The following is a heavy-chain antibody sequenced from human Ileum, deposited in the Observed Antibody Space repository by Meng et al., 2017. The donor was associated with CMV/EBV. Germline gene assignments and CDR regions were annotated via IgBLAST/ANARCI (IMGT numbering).Heavy chain of an antibody. V-gene: IGHV3-30*02. D-gene: IGHD2-2*01. CDR3: ARHQNQLLPVPEYYYGMDV. Sequence: GGPLRLSGAASGLTFSSYGMHGVRQAPGKGLEWVAFIRYDGSNKYYADSVKGRFTISRDNSKNTLHLQMNSLRANDTAVYYCARHQNQLLPVPEYYYGMDVWGQGTTVTVSS. J-gene: IGHJ6*02. CDR1: GLTFSSYG. CDR2: IRYDGSNK.